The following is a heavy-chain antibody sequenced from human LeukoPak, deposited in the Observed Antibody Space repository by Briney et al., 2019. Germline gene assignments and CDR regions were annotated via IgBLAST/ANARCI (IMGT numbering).Heavy chain of an antibody. V-gene: IGHV1-18*01. CDR3: ARDHYYYYYMDV. J-gene: IGHJ6*03. Sequence: GASVKVSCKASGYTFTSYGISWVRQAPGQGLEWMGWISAYNGNTNYAQKFQGRVTMTRDTSISTAYMELSRLRSDDTAVYYCARDHYYYYYMDVWGKGTTVTVSS. CDR1: GYTFTSYG. CDR2: ISAYNGNT.